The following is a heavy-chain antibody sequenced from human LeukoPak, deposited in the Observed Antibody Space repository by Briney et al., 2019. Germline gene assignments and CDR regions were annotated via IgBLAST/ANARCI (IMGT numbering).Heavy chain of an antibody. CDR1: GFTFSSYS. CDR3: ARDVAAAGTRGNDY. J-gene: IGHJ4*02. V-gene: IGHV3-48*04. Sequence: TGGSLRLSCAVSGFTFSSYSMNWVRRAPGKGLEWVSYIGSSVSTRYYADSVKGRFTISRDNAKNSLYLQMNSLRAEDTALYYCARDVAAAGTRGNDYWGQGTLVTVSS. CDR2: IGSSVSTR. D-gene: IGHD6-13*01.